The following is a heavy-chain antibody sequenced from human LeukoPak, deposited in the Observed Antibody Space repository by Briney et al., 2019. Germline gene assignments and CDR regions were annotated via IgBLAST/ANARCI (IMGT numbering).Heavy chain of an antibody. J-gene: IGHJ4*02. Sequence: ASVKVSCKASGYTFTSYGISWVRQAPGQGLEWMGWISAYNGNTNYAQKLQGRVTMSTDTSTSTGYMELRSLRSDDTAVYYCARTTSQSIVAAGDYWGQGTLVTVSS. V-gene: IGHV1-18*01. CDR2: ISAYNGNT. D-gene: IGHD2-15*01. CDR1: GYTFTSYG. CDR3: ARTTSQSIVAAGDY.